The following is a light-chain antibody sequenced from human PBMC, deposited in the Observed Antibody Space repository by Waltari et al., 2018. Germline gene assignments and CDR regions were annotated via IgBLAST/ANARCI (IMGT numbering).Light chain of an antibody. J-gene: IGLJ2*01. CDR3: QSTDTSDSVV. Sequence: SYELTQPPSVSVSPGQTARITCSGDALHKRYANWYQHKPGQAPVMVIYKDSERPSGIPERFSCSSSGTTVTLTITGVQAEDEADYHCQSTDTSDSVVFGGGTKLTVL. V-gene: IGLV3-25*03. CDR2: KDS. CDR1: ALHKRY.